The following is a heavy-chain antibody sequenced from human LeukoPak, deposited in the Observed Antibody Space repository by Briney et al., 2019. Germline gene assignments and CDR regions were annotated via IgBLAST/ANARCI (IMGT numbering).Heavy chain of an antibody. CDR1: GYTFNGYY. CDR3: ARVLFYSSGNKSNRVDY. CDR2: INPNSGGT. J-gene: IGHJ4*02. V-gene: IGHV1-2*02. Sequence: GASVKVSCKASGYTFNGYYKHWVRQAPGQGLEWMGWINPNSGGTNYAQKFQGRVTMTRDTSISTAYMELSRLRSDDTAVYYCARVLFYSSGNKSNRVDYWGQGTLVTVSS. D-gene: IGHD6-19*01.